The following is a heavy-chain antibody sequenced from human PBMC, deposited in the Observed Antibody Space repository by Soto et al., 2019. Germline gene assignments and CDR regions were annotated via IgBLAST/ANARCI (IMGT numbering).Heavy chain of an antibody. V-gene: IGHV1-18*01. D-gene: IGHD1-7*01. CDR3: ASDRRYNWNYGWFDP. J-gene: IGHJ5*02. Sequence: QVQLVQSGAEVKKPGASVKVSCKASGYTFTSYGISWVRQAPGQGLEWMGWISPYNGNTNYAQNLQGRVTMTTDTSTRTAYMELRSLRSDDTAVYYCASDRRYNWNYGWFDPWGQGTLVTVSS. CDR1: GYTFTSYG. CDR2: ISPYNGNT.